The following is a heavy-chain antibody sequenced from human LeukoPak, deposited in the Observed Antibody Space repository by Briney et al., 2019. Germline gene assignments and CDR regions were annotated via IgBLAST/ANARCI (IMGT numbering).Heavy chain of an antibody. CDR3: ARARIAVSYFDY. D-gene: IGHD6-6*01. J-gene: IGHJ4*02. CDR1: GGSISSYY. CDR2: IYTSGST. V-gene: IGHV4-4*07. Sequence: KPSETLSLTCTVSGGSISSYYWSWIRQPAGKGLEWIGRIYTSGSTNYNPSLKSRVTMSVDTSNNQFSLKMRSVTAADTAVYYCARARIAVSYFDYWGQGALVTVSS.